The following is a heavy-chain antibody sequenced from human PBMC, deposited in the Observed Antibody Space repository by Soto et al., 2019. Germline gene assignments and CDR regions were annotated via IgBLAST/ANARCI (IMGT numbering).Heavy chain of an antibody. J-gene: IGHJ3*02. V-gene: IGHV1-69*02. CDR2: IIPILSIA. CDR3: ARAIEYSSSSGAFDI. CDR1: GGTFSSYT. D-gene: IGHD6-6*01. Sequence: QVQLVQSGAEVKKPGSSVKVSCKASGGTFSSYTISWVRQAPGQGLEWMGRIIPILSIANYAQKFQGRVTITADKSTSTAYMELSSLRSEDTAVYYCARAIEYSSSSGAFDIWGQGTMVTVSS.